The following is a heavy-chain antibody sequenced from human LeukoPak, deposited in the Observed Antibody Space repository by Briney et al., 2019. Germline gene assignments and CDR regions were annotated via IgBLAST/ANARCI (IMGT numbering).Heavy chain of an antibody. V-gene: IGHV3-74*01. CDR1: GFTFSSYW. CDR2: IKREGTST. D-gene: IGHD3-22*01. CDR3: ARDASGYFDY. Sequence: GVSLRLSCAASGFTFSSYWMHGVRQAPGKGRVWVSRIKREGTSTTYADSVKGRFTISRDNAKTTLYMQMTSLRAEDTAVYYCARDASGYFDYWGQGTMVTVSS. J-gene: IGHJ4*02.